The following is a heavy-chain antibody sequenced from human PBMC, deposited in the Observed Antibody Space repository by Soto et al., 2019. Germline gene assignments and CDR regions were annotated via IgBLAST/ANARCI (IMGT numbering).Heavy chain of an antibody. D-gene: IGHD6-6*01. Sequence: EVQLLESGGGLVQPGGSLRLSCAASGFTFSSYAMSWVRQAPGKGLEWVSAMSVSGGSSTKYYADSVKGRFSISRDNAKNSLYLQMNSLRDEDTAVYYCARREYSTSPDHYGMDVWGQGTTVTVSS. V-gene: IGHV3-48*02. CDR3: ARREYSTSPDHYGMDV. CDR2: MSVSGGSSTK. CDR1: GFTFSSYA. J-gene: IGHJ6*02.